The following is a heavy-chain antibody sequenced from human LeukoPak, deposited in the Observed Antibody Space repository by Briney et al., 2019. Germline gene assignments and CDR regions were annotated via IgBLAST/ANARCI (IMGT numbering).Heavy chain of an antibody. D-gene: IGHD7-27*01. CDR2: IKEDGSEK. V-gene: IGHV3-7*01. Sequence: PGGSLRLSCAGSGFMFSNYWMTWVRQAPGKGLEWVANIKEDGSEKYYVDSMKGRFTISRDNAKNSLYLQMNSLRAEDTAVYYCASEINRGSGAFDVWGQGTMVTVSS. J-gene: IGHJ3*01. CDR3: ASEINRGSGAFDV. CDR1: GFMFSNYW.